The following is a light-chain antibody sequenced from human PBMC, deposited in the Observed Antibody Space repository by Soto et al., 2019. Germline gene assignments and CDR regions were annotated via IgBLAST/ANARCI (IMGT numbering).Light chain of an antibody. V-gene: IGLV2-14*01. CDR2: EVS. J-gene: IGLJ3*02. Sequence: QSALTQPASVSGSPGQSITISCTGASSDVGDYSYVSWYQHHPGQAPELLIYEVSNRPSGVSHRFSGSKSGNTASLTISGLQAEHEADYYCCSYTSISTWVFGGGTKLTVL. CDR3: CSYTSISTWV. CDR1: SSDVGDYSY.